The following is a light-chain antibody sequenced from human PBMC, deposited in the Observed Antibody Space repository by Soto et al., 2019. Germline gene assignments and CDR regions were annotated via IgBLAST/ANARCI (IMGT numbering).Light chain of an antibody. CDR2: EVT. V-gene: IGLV2-14*01. Sequence: QSALTQPASVSGSPGQSITISCTGTSSDVGAYNYVSWYQHLPGKAPKLMIYEVTNRPSGVSNCFSGSQSGNTASLTISGLQAEDEADYYCSSYTTRCTVVFGGGTKLTVL. J-gene: IGLJ2*01. CDR1: SSDVGAYNY. CDR3: SSYTTRCTVV.